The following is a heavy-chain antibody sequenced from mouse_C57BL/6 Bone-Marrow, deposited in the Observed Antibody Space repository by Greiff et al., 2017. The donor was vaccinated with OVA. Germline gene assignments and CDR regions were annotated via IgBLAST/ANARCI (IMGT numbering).Heavy chain of an antibody. Sequence: EVMLVESGGGLVQSGRSLRLSCATSGFTFSDFYMEWVRQAPGKGLEWIAASRNKANDYTTEYSASVKGRFIVSRDTSQSILYLQMNALRAEDTAIYYCARDHLWDYWGQGTTLTVSS. CDR1: GFTFSDFY. CDR3: ARDHLWDY. CDR2: SRNKANDYTT. J-gene: IGHJ2*01. D-gene: IGHD1-1*02. V-gene: IGHV7-1*01.